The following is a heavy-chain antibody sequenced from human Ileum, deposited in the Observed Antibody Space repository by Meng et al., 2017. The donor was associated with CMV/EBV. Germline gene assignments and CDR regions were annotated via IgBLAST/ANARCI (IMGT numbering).Heavy chain of an antibody. V-gene: IGHV4-4*07. CDR2: IYSSGII. D-gene: IGHD4-11*01. CDR3: ARLQAWDWFDP. Sequence: QVQLQESGPGRLRPSETLSLTCSVSGGSIKSFDWSWIRQPAGKGLEWIGRIYSSGIINYNPSLKSRVTVSVDTSKNQFSLKVNSVTAADTAVYYCARLQAWDWFDPWGQGTLVTVSS. J-gene: IGHJ5*02. CDR1: GGSIKSFD.